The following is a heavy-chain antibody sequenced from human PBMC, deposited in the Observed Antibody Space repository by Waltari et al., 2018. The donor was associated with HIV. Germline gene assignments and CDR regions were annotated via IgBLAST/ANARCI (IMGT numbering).Heavy chain of an antibody. CDR1: GFPSIGYA. CDR2: IWYDGSNK. CDR3: ARGMMGYYGSGSPLFGMDV. D-gene: IGHD3-10*01. V-gene: IGHV3-33*01. J-gene: IGHJ6*02. Sequence: QLQLWDSGGVLVQPGGSLSLPCAPSGFPSIGYARHGVLQPPANGLEWVAVIWYDGSNKYYADSVKGRFTIYRDNSKNTLYLQMNSLRAEDTAVYYCARGMMGYYGSGSPLFGMDVWGQGTTVTVSS.